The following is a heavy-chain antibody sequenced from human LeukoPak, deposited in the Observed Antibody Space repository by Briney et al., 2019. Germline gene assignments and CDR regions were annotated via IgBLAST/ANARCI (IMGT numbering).Heavy chain of an antibody. D-gene: IGHD4-17*01. CDR3: ARRSTVTGFDY. J-gene: IGHJ4*02. CDR2: IDYSGST. Sequence: SETLSLTCTVSGGSISSYYWSWIRQPPGKGLEWIGYIDYSGSTNYNPSLKSRVTISVDTSKNQFSLKLSSVTAADTAVYYCARRSTVTGFDYWGQGTLVTVSS. V-gene: IGHV4-59*01. CDR1: GGSISSYY.